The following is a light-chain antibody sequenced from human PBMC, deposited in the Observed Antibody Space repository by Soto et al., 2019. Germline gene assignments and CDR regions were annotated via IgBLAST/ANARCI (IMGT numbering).Light chain of an antibody. CDR2: WAS. CDR1: QNVLYSSNNKNQ. Sequence: DIVMTQSPDSLAVSLGEGATINCKSSQNVLYSSNNKNQLAWYQQKPGQPPKLLIYWASTRESGVPDRFSGSGSGTDFILTISSLQAEDVAVYSPPLTFGGGTKVEIK. CDR3: PLT. J-gene: IGKJ4*01. V-gene: IGKV4-1*01.